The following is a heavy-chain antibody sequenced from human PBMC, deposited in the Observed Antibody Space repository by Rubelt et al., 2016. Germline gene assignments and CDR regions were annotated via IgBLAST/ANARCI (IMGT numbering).Heavy chain of an antibody. Sequence: QVHLQQWGAGLLKPSETLSLTCAVYGGSVSGYYWSWIRQPPGKGLEWIGEINHSGITNYSPSFQSRVTMSVDKSKNQFSLRRTSVTAADTVVYYCARGRAGRRFDYWDQGALVNVSS. CDR2: INHSGIT. CDR3: ARGRAGRRFDY. J-gene: IGHJ4*02. V-gene: IGHV4-34*01. D-gene: IGHD6-6*01. CDR1: GGSVSGYY.